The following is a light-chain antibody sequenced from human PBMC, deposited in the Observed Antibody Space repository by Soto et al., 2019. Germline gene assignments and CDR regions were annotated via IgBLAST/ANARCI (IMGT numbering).Light chain of an antibody. J-gene: IGKJ4*01. CDR2: DAS. V-gene: IGKV1-5*01. CDR1: QSVSEW. Sequence: DIHMTQSPFTLPASVGDRITSTWRSSQSVSEWLAWYQQKPGRAPKLLIYDASRLESAVPPRFSGSGSGTEFTLTISSLQPDDFATYYCQQSYTLSPLTFGGGTKVDIK. CDR3: QQSYTLSPLT.